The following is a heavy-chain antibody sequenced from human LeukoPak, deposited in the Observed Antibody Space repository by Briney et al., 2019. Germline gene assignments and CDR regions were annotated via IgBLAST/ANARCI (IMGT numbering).Heavy chain of an antibody. Sequence: ASVKVSCKASGYTFTSYDINWVRQATGQGLEWMGWMNPNSGNTGYAQKFQGRVTMTRNTSISTAYMELSSLRSEDTAVYYCARGARTSNYFDYWGQGTLVTVSS. J-gene: IGHJ4*02. CDR1: GYTFTSYD. CDR3: ARGARTSNYFDY. V-gene: IGHV1-8*01. CDR2: MNPNSGNT.